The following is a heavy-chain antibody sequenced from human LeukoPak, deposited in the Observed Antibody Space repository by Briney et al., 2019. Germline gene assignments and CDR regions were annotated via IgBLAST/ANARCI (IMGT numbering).Heavy chain of an antibody. Sequence: GASVKVSCKASGYTFTGYYLHWVRQAPGQGLEWMGWINPNGGDTKYAQKFQGRVTMTRDESTSTAYMELSSLRSEDTTVYYCATAYCGGDCYYYYYMDVWGKGTTVTVSS. D-gene: IGHD2-21*02. CDR1: GYTFTGYY. J-gene: IGHJ6*03. CDR3: ATAYCGGDCYYYYYMDV. V-gene: IGHV1-2*02. CDR2: INPNGGDT.